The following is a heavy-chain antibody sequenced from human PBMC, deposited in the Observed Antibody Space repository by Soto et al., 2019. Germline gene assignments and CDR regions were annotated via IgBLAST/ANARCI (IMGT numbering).Heavy chain of an antibody. Sequence: EVPLLESGGGLVQPGVSLRLSCAASGFTFSSYAMSWVRQAPGKGLEWVSAISGSGGSTYYADSVKGRFTISRDNSKNTLYLQMNRLRAEDTAVDYCAKSLWEHCRSTSWYGGYYVDYWGQGTLVTVSS. J-gene: IGHJ4*02. D-gene: IGHD2-2*01. V-gene: IGHV3-23*01. CDR1: GFTFSSYA. CDR2: ISGSGGST. CDR3: AKSLWEHCRSTSWYGGYYVDY.